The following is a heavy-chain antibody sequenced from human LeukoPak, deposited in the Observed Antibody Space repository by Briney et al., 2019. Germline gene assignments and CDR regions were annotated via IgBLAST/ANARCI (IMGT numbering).Heavy chain of an antibody. Sequence: GGSLRLSCAASAFTFSSYAMSGVRQAPGKGLEWVSGTSTSGGSTYYADSVKGRFTISRDNSKNTLSLQMTSLRAEDTAVYYCATVRGGYWGQGTLVTVSS. V-gene: IGHV3-23*01. CDR2: TSTSGGST. CDR3: ATVRGGY. D-gene: IGHD3-3*01. J-gene: IGHJ4*02. CDR1: AFTFSSYA.